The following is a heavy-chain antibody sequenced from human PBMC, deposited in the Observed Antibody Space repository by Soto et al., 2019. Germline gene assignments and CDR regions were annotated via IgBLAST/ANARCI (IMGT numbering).Heavy chain of an antibody. V-gene: IGHV3-30*18. D-gene: IGHD2-21*02. CDR2: ISYDGSKK. CDR1: GFTFSSYG. CDR3: AKDGLTYCGGDCYSWPTASPDY. J-gene: IGHJ4*02. Sequence: QVQLVESGGGVVQPGRSLRLSCAASGFTFSSYGMHWVRQAPGKGLEWVAVISYDGSKKYYADSVKGRFTISRDNSKNTLYLQRSSLRAEDTAVYYCAKDGLTYCGGDCYSWPTASPDYWGQGTLVTVSS.